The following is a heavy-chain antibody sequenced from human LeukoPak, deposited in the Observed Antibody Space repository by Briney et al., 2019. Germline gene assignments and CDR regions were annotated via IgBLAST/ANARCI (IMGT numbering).Heavy chain of an antibody. CDR3: ARVSHIAVADLYYFDY. CDR1: GGSISSSNYY. V-gene: IGHV4-39*07. CDR2: IYYSGST. J-gene: IGHJ4*02. D-gene: IGHD6-19*01. Sequence: KPSETLSLTCTVSGGSISSSNYYWGWIRQPPGKGLEWIASIYYSGSTYYNPSLKSRVTISVDTSKNQFSLKLSSVTAADTAVYYCARVSHIAVADLYYFDYWGQGTLVTVSS.